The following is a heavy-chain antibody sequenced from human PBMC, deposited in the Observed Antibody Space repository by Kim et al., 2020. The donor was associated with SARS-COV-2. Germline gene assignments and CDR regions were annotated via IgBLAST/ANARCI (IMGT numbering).Heavy chain of an antibody. CDR3: ARVYYDILTTTNYGMDV. CDR1: GFSLSTSGMC. D-gene: IGHD3-9*01. CDR2: IDWDDDK. J-gene: IGHJ6*02. Sequence: SGPTLVNPTQTLTLTCTFSGFSLSTSGMCVSWIRQPPGKALEWLARIDWDDDKFYSTSLKTRLTISKDTSKNQVVLTMTNMDPVDTATYYCARVYYDILTTTNYGMDVWGQGTTVTVSS. V-gene: IGHV2-70*17.